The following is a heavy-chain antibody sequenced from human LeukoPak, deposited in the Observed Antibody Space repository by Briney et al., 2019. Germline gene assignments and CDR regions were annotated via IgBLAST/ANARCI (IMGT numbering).Heavy chain of an antibody. D-gene: IGHD3-3*01. CDR2: ISAYNGNT. CDR3: AGAYYDFWTGYLNWFDP. Sequence: ASVKVSCKASGYTFADYGISWVRQAPGQGLEWMGWISAYNGNTNYAQKLQGRVTMTTDTSTSTVYMELRSLRSDDTAVYYCAGAYYDFWTGYLNWFDPWGQGTLVTVSS. CDR1: GYTFADYG. J-gene: IGHJ5*02. V-gene: IGHV1-18*01.